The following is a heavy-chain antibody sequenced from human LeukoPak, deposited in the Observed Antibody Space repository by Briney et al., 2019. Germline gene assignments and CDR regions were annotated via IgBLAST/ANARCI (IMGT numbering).Heavy chain of an antibody. Sequence: SQTLSLTCTVSGGSISSGDYYWSWIRQPPGKGLEWIGYIYYSGSTYYNPSLKSRVTISVDTSKNQFSLKLSSVTAADTAVYYCAREEASYDSSGYPTDWGQGTLVTVSS. CDR2: IYYSGST. CDR1: GGSISSGDYY. D-gene: IGHD3-22*01. J-gene: IGHJ4*02. CDR3: AREEASYDSSGYPTD. V-gene: IGHV4-30-4*01.